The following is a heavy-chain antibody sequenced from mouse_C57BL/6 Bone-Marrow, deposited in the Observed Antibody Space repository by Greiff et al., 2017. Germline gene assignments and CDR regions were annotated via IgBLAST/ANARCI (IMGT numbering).Heavy chain of an antibody. Sequence: VQLQQSGAELVKPGASVKMSCKASGYTFTSYWITWVKQRPGQGLEWIGDIYPGSGSTNYNEKFKSKATLTVDTSSSTAYMQLSSLTSEDSAVXYCARGGISYMFFAYWGQGTLVTVSA. CDR1: GYTFTSYW. V-gene: IGHV1-55*01. D-gene: IGHD1-3*01. CDR2: IYPGSGST. J-gene: IGHJ3*01. CDR3: ARGGISYMFFAY.